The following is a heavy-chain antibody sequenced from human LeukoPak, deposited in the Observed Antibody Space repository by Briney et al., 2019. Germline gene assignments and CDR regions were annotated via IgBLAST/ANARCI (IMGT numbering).Heavy chain of an antibody. CDR3: ARVAAAHFDY. J-gene: IGHJ4*02. V-gene: IGHV4-38-2*02. CDR2: IYHSGST. Sequence: SETLSLTCTVSGGSISSGYYWGWIRQPPGKGLEWIGSIYHSGSTYYNPSLKSRVTISVDTSKNQFSLKLSSVTAADTAVYYCARVAAAHFDYWGQGTLVTVSS. D-gene: IGHD6-13*01. CDR1: GGSISSGYY.